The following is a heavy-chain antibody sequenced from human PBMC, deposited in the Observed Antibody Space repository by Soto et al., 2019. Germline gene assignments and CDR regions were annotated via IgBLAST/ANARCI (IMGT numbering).Heavy chain of an antibody. J-gene: IGHJ3*02. D-gene: IGHD6-13*01. V-gene: IGHV3-23*01. CDR2: FSASDGST. CDR3: AKSATAAAGTGAFDI. CDR1: GFTFSNYA. Sequence: EVQLLESGGGLVQPGGSLRLSCAASGFTFSNYAMSWVRQAPGKGLEWVSGFSASDGSTQYADSVKGRLTISRDNSRNMLYLQMNRLRAEDTAEYYCAKSATAAAGTGAFDIWGQGTKVTVSS.